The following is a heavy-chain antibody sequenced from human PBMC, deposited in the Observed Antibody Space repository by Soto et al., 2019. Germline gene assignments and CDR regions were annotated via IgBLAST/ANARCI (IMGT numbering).Heavy chain of an antibody. Sequence: GGSLRLSCAASGFTFSRYAMSWVRQAPGKGLEWVSAISGSGVSTYYADSVKGRFTISRDNSKNTLYLQMNSLRDEDTAVYYCAKDSISSGCYFDYWGQGTLVTVSS. J-gene: IGHJ4*02. D-gene: IGHD6-19*01. CDR1: GFTFSRYA. CDR2: ISGSGVST. V-gene: IGHV3-23*01. CDR3: AKDSISSGCYFDY.